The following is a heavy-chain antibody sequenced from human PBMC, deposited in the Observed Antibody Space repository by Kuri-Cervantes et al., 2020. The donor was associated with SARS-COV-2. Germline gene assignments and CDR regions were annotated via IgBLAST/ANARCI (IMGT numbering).Heavy chain of an antibody. CDR2: NWYDGRNT. CDR1: GFTFSDYD. J-gene: IGHJ6*03. CDR3: ARNHSMDI. V-gene: IGHV3-33*08. Sequence: GESLKISCASSGFTFSDYDMHWVRQAPGKGLGWVAVNWYDGRNTYYTGSVKGRFTISRDNYKIMLYLEVNSLRAEDTAVYYCARNHSMDIWGTGTAVTVSS.